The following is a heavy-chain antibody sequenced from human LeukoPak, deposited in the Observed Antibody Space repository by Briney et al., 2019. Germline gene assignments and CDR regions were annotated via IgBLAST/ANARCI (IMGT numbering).Heavy chain of an antibody. CDR1: GYTFTGYY. Sequence: ASVKVSCKASGYTFTGYYLHWVRQAPRQALEWMGWINRNSGGTNYAQTFQGRVTMTRDTSISTAYMELSRLRSDDTAVYYCARGGSSGWCVQNYFDTWGQGTLVTVSS. CDR2: INRNSGGT. D-gene: IGHD6-19*01. J-gene: IGHJ5*02. CDR3: ARGGSSGWCVQNYFDT. V-gene: IGHV1-2*02.